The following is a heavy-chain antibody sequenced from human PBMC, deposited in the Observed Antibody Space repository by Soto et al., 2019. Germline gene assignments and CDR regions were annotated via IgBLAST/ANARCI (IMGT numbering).Heavy chain of an antibody. Sequence: SGPTLVNPTQTLTLTCTFSGFSLSTSGMCVSWIRQPPGKALEWLALIDWDDDKYYSTSLKTRLTISKDTSKNQVVLTMTNMDPMDTATYYCARDLGNYDSSGYYLHYFDYWGQGTLVTVSS. CDR3: ARDLGNYDSSGYYLHYFDY. J-gene: IGHJ4*02. V-gene: IGHV2-70*01. CDR2: IDWDDDK. CDR1: GFSLSTSGMC. D-gene: IGHD3-22*01.